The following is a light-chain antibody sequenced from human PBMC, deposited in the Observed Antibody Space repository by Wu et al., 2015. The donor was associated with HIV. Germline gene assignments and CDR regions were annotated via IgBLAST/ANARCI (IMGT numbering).Light chain of an antibody. V-gene: IGKV3-20*01. Sequence: ENVLTQSPATLSLSPGERATLSCKASQSVRNNYFAWFQQRPGQAPRLLIYGASNRATGTPDRFSGSGSGTDFTLTISSLQPEDFATYYCQQTYSTPKTFGQGTKVEIK. CDR3: QQTYSTPKT. CDR1: QSVRNNY. J-gene: IGKJ1*01. CDR2: GAS.